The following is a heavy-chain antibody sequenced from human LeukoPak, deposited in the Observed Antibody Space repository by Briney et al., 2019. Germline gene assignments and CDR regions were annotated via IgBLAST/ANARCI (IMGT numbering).Heavy chain of an antibody. Sequence: SETLSLTCAVSGGSISSGGYSWSWIRQPPGKGLEWIGYIYHSGSTYYNPSLKSRVTISVDRPKNQFSLKLSSVTAADTAVYYCARGSPVRTRKPEHWFDPWGQGTLVTVSS. D-gene: IGHD3-10*01. V-gene: IGHV4-30-2*01. J-gene: IGHJ5*02. CDR1: GGSISSGGYS. CDR3: ARGSPVRTRKPEHWFDP. CDR2: IYHSGST.